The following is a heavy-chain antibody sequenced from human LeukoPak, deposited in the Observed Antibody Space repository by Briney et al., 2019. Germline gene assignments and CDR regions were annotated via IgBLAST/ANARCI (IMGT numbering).Heavy chain of an antibody. Sequence: SETLSLTCAVYGGPFSGYYWSWIRQPPGKGLEWIGEINHSGSTNYNPSLKSRVTISVDTSKNQFSLKLSSVTAADTAVYYCARGRGVATIHYFDYWGQGTLVTVSS. J-gene: IGHJ4*02. CDR2: INHSGST. D-gene: IGHD5-12*01. CDR3: ARGRGVATIHYFDY. CDR1: GGPFSGYY. V-gene: IGHV4-34*01.